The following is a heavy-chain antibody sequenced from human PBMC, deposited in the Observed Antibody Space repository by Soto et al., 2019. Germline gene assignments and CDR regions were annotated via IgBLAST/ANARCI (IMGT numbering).Heavy chain of an antibody. CDR2: IWYDGSNK. CDR1: GFTFSSYG. V-gene: IGHV3-33*01. CDR3: ARDATLRFLEWLVQNGAFDI. J-gene: IGHJ3*02. Sequence: QVQLVESGGGVVQPGRSLRLSCAASGFTFSSYGMHWVRQAPGKGLEWVAVIWYDGSNKYYADSVKGRFTISRDNSKNTLYLQMNSLRAEDTAVYYCARDATLRFLEWLVQNGAFDIWGQGTMVTVSS. D-gene: IGHD3-3*01.